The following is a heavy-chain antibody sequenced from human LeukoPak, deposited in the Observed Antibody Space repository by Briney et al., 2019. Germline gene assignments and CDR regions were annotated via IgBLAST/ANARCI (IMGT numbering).Heavy chain of an antibody. CDR1: GYSISSGYY. Sequence: SETLSLTCTVSGYSISSGYYWGWIRQPPGKGLEWIGSIYHSGSTYYNPSLKSRVTISVDTSKNQFSLKLSSVTAADPAVYYCAREEDGYNYYFDYWGQGTLVTVSS. CDR2: IYHSGST. J-gene: IGHJ4*02. V-gene: IGHV4-38-2*02. CDR3: AREEDGYNYYFDY. D-gene: IGHD5-24*01.